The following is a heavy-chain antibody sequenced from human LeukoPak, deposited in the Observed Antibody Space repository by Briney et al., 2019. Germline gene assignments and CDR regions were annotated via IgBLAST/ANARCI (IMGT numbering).Heavy chain of an antibody. Sequence: GGSLRLSCAASGFTFSSSAMSWVRQAPGKGLEWVSAISNNGGYTYYADSVQGRFTISRDNSKNTLYLQMNSLRAEDTAVYYCAREAADHFDYWGQGTLVTVSS. D-gene: IGHD6-13*01. V-gene: IGHV3-23*01. CDR2: ISNNGGYT. CDR1: GFTFSSSA. J-gene: IGHJ4*02. CDR3: AREAADHFDY.